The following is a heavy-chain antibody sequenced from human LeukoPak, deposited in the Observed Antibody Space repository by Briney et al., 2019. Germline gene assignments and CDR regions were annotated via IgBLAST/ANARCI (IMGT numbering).Heavy chain of an antibody. CDR3: ARDGRYYDFWSGYYTHYYGMDV. D-gene: IGHD3-3*01. CDR2: ISSSSSYI. V-gene: IGHV3-21*01. J-gene: IGHJ6*02. CDR1: GLTFSSYS. Sequence: GGSLRLSCAASGLTFSSYSMNWVRQAPGKGLEWVSSISSSSSYIYYADSVKGRFTISRDNAKNSLYLQMNSLRAEDTAVYYCARDGRYYDFWSGYYTHYYGMDVWGQGTTVTVSS.